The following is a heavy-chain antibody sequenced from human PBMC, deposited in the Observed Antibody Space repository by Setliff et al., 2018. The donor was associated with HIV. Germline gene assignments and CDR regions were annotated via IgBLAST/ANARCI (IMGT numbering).Heavy chain of an antibody. CDR2: INPSDGTT. D-gene: IGHD6-6*01. J-gene: IGHJ4*02. CDR3: ARDNVQQLGGY. Sequence: ASVKVSCKASGYTFTSCFMHWVRQAPGQGLEYMGIINPSDGTTDYTQKFQDRVTMTSGTSTSTAYMELRSLRSDDTAVYYCARDNVQQLGGYWGQGTLVTVSS. CDR1: GYTFTSCF. V-gene: IGHV1-46*01.